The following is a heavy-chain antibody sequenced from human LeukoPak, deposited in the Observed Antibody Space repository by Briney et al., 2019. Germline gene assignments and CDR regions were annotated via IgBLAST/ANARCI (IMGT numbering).Heavy chain of an antibody. Sequence: SVKVSCKASSYTFTRYGISWVRQAPGQGLEWMGWISGSNGNTNYAQKFQGRVSMTADTSTSTAYMELRSLRSDDTAVYYCARSGRGTYYYFDLWGQGTLVTVSS. CDR1: SYTFTRYG. D-gene: IGHD1-26*01. CDR2: ISGSNGNT. J-gene: IGHJ4*02. V-gene: IGHV1-18*01. CDR3: ARSGRGTYYYFDL.